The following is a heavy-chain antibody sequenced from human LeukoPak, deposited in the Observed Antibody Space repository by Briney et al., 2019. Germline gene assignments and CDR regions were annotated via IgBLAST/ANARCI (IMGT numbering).Heavy chain of an antibody. CDR1: GGSISSSSYY. CDR2: IYYSGST. CDR3: ARFPLGPDYYYYYMDV. J-gene: IGHJ6*03. Sequence: SETLSLTCTVSGGSISSSSYYWGWIRQPPGKGLEWIGSIYYSGSTYYNPSPKSRVTISVDTSKNQFSLKLSSVTAADTAVYYCARFPLGPDYYYYYMDVWGKGTTVTVSS. V-gene: IGHV4-39*01.